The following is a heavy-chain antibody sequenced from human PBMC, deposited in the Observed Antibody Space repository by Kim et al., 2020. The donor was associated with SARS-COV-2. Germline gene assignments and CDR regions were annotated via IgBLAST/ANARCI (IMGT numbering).Heavy chain of an antibody. J-gene: IGHJ4*02. V-gene: IGHV3-9*01. CDR2: ISWNSGSI. Sequence: GGSLRLSCAASGFTFDDYAMHWVRQAPGKGLEWVSGISWNSGSIGYADSVKGRFTISRDNAKNSLYLQMNSLRAEDTALYYCAKDQYYYDSSAFDYWGQG. D-gene: IGHD3-22*01. CDR3: AKDQYYYDSSAFDY. CDR1: GFTFDDYA.